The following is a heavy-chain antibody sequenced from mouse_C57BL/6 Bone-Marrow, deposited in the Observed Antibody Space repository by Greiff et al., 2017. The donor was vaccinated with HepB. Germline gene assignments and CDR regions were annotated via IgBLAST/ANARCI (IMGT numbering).Heavy chain of an antibody. CDR1: GFTFSDYG. CDR3: ARHYYWYFDV. J-gene: IGHJ1*03. V-gene: IGHV5-15*01. Sequence: EVQGVESGGGLVQPGGSLKLSCAASGFTFSDYGMAWVRQAPRKGPEWVAFISNLAYSIYYADTVTGRFTISRENAKNTLYLEMSSLRSEDTAMYYCARHYYWYFDVWGTGTTVTVSS. CDR2: ISNLAYSI.